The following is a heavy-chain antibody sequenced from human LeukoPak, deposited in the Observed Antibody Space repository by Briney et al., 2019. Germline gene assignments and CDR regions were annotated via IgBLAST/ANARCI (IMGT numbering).Heavy chain of an antibody. Sequence: TETLSLTCAVSGGPFSGYFWSWIRQSSGKGLEWIGEIHNSGTTNHNPSLNSRVTISEDTSKNQFYLNLSSVTAADTAVYYCARRYYYNLGSFPFDFWGQGTLVTVSS. CDR2: IHNSGTT. D-gene: IGHD3-10*01. J-gene: IGHJ4*02. V-gene: IGHV4-34*01. CDR1: GGPFSGYF. CDR3: ARRYYYNLGSFPFDF.